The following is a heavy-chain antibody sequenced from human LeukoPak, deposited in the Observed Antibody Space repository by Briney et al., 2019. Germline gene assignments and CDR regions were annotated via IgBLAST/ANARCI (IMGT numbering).Heavy chain of an antibody. D-gene: IGHD6-6*01. Sequence: GASVKVSCKASGYTFTGYYMHWVRQAPGQGLEWMGWIYPYSGDTNYAQNFQGRVTMTRDTSISTAYMELSSLKSDDTAVYYCARDRNSGSSLDIWGQGTMLTVPS. CDR1: GYTFTGYY. CDR2: IYPYSGDT. J-gene: IGHJ3*02. CDR3: ARDRNSGSSLDI. V-gene: IGHV1-2*02.